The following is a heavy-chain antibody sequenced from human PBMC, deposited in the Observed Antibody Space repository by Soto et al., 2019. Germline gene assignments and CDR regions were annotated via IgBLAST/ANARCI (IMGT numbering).Heavy chain of an antibody. CDR3: TRSITGYSYADT. CDR2: INSYGSDT. CDR1: GFTFTSYW. Sequence: GGSLSLSCAASGFTFTSYWMHWVRQTPGKGLVWVSRINSYGSDTVYVDSVKGRFTISRDNAKNTLYLQMNSLRAEDTAVYYCTRSITGYSYADTWGQGTLVTVSS. D-gene: IGHD5-18*01. V-gene: IGHV3-74*01. J-gene: IGHJ5*02.